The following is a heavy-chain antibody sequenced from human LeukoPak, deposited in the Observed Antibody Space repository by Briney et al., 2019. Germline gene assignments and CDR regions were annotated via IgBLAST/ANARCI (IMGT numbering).Heavy chain of an antibody. Sequence: ETLSLTCAVYGGSFSGYYWSWIRQPPGKGLEWIGEINHSGSTNYNSSLKSRVTISVDTSKNQFSLKLSSVTAADTAVYYCARGVVRGVRNWFDPWGQGTLVTVSS. CDR2: INHSGST. CDR3: ARGVVRGVRNWFDP. V-gene: IGHV4-34*01. CDR1: GGSFSGYY. J-gene: IGHJ5*02. D-gene: IGHD3-10*01.